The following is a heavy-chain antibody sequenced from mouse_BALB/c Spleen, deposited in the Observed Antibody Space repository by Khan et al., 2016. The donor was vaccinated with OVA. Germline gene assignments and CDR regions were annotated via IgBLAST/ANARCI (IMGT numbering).Heavy chain of an antibody. CDR1: GYTFTSFW. J-gene: IGHJ3*01. Sequence: QVQLQQSGAELVRPGASVKLSCKASGYTFTSFWMNWVTERPGQGLEWIGMIDPSDSETHYNQMFKDKATLTVDKSSSTAYMQLSGLTSEDSAVDYCARGGYGTSFAYWGQGTLVTVSA. D-gene: IGHD2-10*02. CDR3: ARGGYGTSFAY. CDR2: IDPSDSET. V-gene: IGHV1-61*01.